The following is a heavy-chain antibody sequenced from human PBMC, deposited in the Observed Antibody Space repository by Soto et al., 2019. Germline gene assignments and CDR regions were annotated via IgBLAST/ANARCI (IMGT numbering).Heavy chain of an antibody. CDR1: GYSFTSYW. V-gene: IGHV5-51*01. Sequence: PGESLKISCKGSGYSFTSYWNGWVRQMPGKGLEWMGIIYPGDSDTRYSPSFQGQVTISADKSISTAYLQWSSLKASDTAMYYCVRLERYYGSGNCFWGKGTLVTVSS. CDR3: VRLERYYGSGNCF. J-gene: IGHJ4*02. D-gene: IGHD3-10*01. CDR2: IYPGDSDT.